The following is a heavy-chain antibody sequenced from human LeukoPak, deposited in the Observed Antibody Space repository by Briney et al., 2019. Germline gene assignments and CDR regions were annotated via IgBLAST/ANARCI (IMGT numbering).Heavy chain of an antibody. D-gene: IGHD2-2*01. Sequence: GGSLRLSCAASGFTFSSYAMSWVRQAPGKGLDWVSAISGSGGSTYYADSVKGRFTISRDNSKNTLYQQMNSLRAEDTAVYYCAKGQIYCSSSSCHRAKYYYFMHVWGKGTTVTVSS. V-gene: IGHV3-23*01. CDR3: AKGQIYCSSSSCHRAKYYYFMHV. CDR2: ISGSGGST. CDR1: GFTFSSYA. J-gene: IGHJ6*03.